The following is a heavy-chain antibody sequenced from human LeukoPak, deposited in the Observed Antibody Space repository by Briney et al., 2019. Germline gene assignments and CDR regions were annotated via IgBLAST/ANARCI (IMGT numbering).Heavy chain of an antibody. V-gene: IGHV4-34*01. Sequence: SETLSLTCAVYGESVSGYYWNWIRQPPGKGLEWIGEISHSGSTNYNPSLKSRVTISVDTSKNQFSLKLRSVTAADTAVYYCARRVRSNCLDYWGQGTLVTVSS. CDR2: ISHSGST. CDR3: ARRVRSNCLDY. J-gene: IGHJ4*02. CDR1: GESVSGYY. D-gene: IGHD6-13*01.